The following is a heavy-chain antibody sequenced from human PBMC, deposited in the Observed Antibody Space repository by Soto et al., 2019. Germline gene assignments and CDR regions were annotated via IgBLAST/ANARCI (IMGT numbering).Heavy chain of an antibody. D-gene: IGHD3-22*01. Sequence: PGESLKISCKGSGYSFTSYWISWVRQMPGKGLEWMGRIDPRDAYTNYSPSFQGHVTISADKSNSTAYLQWSSLKASDTAMYYCARHYYDSSGLMIYYGMDVWGQGTTVTVSS. V-gene: IGHV5-10-1*01. J-gene: IGHJ6*02. CDR1: GYSFTSYW. CDR2: IDPRDAYT. CDR3: ARHYYDSSGLMIYYGMDV.